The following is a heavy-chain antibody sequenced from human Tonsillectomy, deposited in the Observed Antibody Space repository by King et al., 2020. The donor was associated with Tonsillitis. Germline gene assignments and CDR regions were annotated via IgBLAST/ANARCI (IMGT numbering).Heavy chain of an antibody. Sequence: QVPLQQWVAGLLKPSETLSLTCAVYGGSFSGYYWTWIRQTPGKGLEWIGEINHNESTTFNPSLKSRVTISVDTSKNQFSLKLSSVTAADTAVYYCARAFVGVTSPVVYSYYMDVWGKGTTVIVSS. CDR1: GGSFSGYY. D-gene: IGHD2-21*02. J-gene: IGHJ6*03. CDR3: ARAFVGVTSPVVYSYYMDV. V-gene: IGHV4-34*01. CDR2: INHNEST.